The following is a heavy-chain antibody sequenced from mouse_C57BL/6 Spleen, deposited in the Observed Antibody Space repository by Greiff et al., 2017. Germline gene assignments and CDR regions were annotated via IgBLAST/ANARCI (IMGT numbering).Heavy chain of an antibody. CDR1: GFTFSDYY. CDR3: AREDYYGSDSFDY. V-gene: IGHV5-16*01. Sequence: EVQRVESEGGLVQPGSSMKLSCTASGFTFSDYYMAWVRQVPEKGLEWVANINYDGSSTYYLDSLKSRFIISRDNAKNILYLQKSSLKSENTATYYCAREDYYGSDSFDYWGQGTTLSVSA. CDR2: INYDGSST. D-gene: IGHD1-1*01. J-gene: IGHJ2*01.